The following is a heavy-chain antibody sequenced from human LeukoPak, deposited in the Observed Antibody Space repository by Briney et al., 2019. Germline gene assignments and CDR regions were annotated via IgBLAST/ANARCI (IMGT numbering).Heavy chain of an antibody. J-gene: IGHJ4*02. CDR3: AKDVGKWESLHFFDY. CDR1: GFTFSTNA. CDR2: ISGSGAST. Sequence: GGSLRLSCAASGFTFSTNAMSWVRQAPGKGLEWISGISGSGASTYYADSVTGRFTIPRDNSRNTLYLQMNSLRGDDTAVYYCAKDVGKWESLHFFDYWGQGTLVTVSS. V-gene: IGHV3-23*01. D-gene: IGHD1-26*01.